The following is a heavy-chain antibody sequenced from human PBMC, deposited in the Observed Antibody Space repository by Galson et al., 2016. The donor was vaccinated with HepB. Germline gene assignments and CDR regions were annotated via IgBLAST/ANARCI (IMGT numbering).Heavy chain of an antibody. D-gene: IGHD6-13*01. Sequence: SLRLSCAASGFTFNTYSIHWVRQAPGKGLEWVAVISYDGSDNDYAAPVKGRFTISRDNSKNMLYLQMNSLRNEEPAVYYCARSTSDSSTWYVNYYYGMDVWGQGTTVTVSS. CDR2: ISYDGSDN. CDR3: ARSTSDSSTWYVNYYYGMDV. CDR1: GFTFNTYS. V-gene: IGHV3-30-3*01. J-gene: IGHJ6*02.